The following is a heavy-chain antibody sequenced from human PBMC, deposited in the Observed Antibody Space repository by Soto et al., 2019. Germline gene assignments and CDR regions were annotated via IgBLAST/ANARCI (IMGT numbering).Heavy chain of an antibody. D-gene: IGHD3-10*01. CDR1: GGSISSSSYY. Sequence: QLQLQESGPGLVKPSETLSLTCTVSGGSISSSSYYWGWIRQPPGKGLEWIGSIYYSGSTYYNPSLKSRVTISVDTSKNQFSLKLSSVTAADTAVYYCARRGFGELLWGWFDPWGQGTLVTVSS. CDR3: ARRGFGELLWGWFDP. V-gene: IGHV4-39*01. J-gene: IGHJ5*02. CDR2: IYYSGST.